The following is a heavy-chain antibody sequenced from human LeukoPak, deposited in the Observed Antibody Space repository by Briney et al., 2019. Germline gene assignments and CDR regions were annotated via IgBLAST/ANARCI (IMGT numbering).Heavy chain of an antibody. Sequence: GGSLRLSCAASGFTFTTYWMSWVRQLPGKGLEWVANINQDGTEKYYVDSVKGRFTISRDDSKNTLYLQMNSLRAEDTAVYYCAKDFSVYYYDSRVLDYWGQGTLVTVSS. CDR2: INQDGTEK. CDR3: AKDFSVYYYDSRVLDY. V-gene: IGHV3-7*01. D-gene: IGHD3-22*01. CDR1: GFTFTTYW. J-gene: IGHJ4*02.